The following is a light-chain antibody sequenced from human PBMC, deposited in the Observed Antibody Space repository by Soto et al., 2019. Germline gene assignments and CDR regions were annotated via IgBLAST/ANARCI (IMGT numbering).Light chain of an antibody. CDR2: EVS. J-gene: IGLJ1*01. CDR3: TSYTSDNRNYV. CDR1: SSDVGAYTS. V-gene: IGLV2-14*01. Sequence: QSALTQPASVSGSPGQSITNSCTGTSSDVGAYTSVSWYQQHPGKAPKLMIYEVSNRPSGVSNRFSGSKSANTASLTISGLQADDEAHYYCTSYTSDNRNYVFGTGTKLTVL.